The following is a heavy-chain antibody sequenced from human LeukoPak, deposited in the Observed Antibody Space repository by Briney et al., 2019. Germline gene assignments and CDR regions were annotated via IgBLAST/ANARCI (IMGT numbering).Heavy chain of an antibody. D-gene: IGHD4-17*01. V-gene: IGHV3-48*01. CDR1: GFTFSSYS. CDR2: ISSSSSTI. Sequence: GGSLRLSCAASGFTFSSYSMNWVRQAPGKGLEWVSYISSSSSTIYYADSVKGRFTISRDNAKNSLYLQMNSLRAEDTAVYYCASAYGDHRPDDAFDIWGQGTMVTVSS. J-gene: IGHJ3*02. CDR3: ASAYGDHRPDDAFDI.